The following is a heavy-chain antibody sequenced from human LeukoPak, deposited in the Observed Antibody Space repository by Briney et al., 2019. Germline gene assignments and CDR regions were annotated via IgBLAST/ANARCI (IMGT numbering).Heavy chain of an antibody. CDR2: IYYSGST. CDR1: GVSMSSYY. Sequence: PAETLSLICTVSGVSMSSYYWSEIRQPPGKGLEGSGYIYYSGSTNYTPSLKSRVTISVDTSKNQFSLKLSSVTAAATAVYYCARLKYSSGWEFDYWGQGTLVTVSS. CDR3: ARLKYSSGWEFDY. J-gene: IGHJ4*02. D-gene: IGHD6-19*01. V-gene: IGHV4-59*01.